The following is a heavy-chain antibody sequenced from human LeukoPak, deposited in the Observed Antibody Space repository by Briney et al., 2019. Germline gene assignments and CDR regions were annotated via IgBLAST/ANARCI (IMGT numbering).Heavy chain of an antibody. CDR2: INHSGST. CDR1: GGSFSGFY. V-gene: IGHV4-34*01. Sequence: SETLSLTCAVYGGSFSGFYWSWIRQPPGKGLEWIGEINHSGSTNYNPSLKSRVTISVDTSKNQFSLKLSSVTAADTAVYYCARARYSGNPRPFFDPWGQGTLVTVSS. CDR3: ARARYSGNPRPFFDP. J-gene: IGHJ5*02. D-gene: IGHD5-12*01.